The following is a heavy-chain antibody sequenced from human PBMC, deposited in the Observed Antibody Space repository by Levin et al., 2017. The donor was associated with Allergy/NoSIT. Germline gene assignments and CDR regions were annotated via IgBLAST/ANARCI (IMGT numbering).Heavy chain of an antibody. D-gene: IGHD3-22*01. Sequence: SETLSLTCTVSGGSISSSSYYWGWIRQPPGKGLEWIGSIYYSGSTYYNPSLKSRVTISVDTSKNQFSLKLSSVTAADTAVYYCARLTYYYDSSGYYTFDYWGQGTLVTVSS. CDR3: ARLTYYYDSSGYYTFDY. J-gene: IGHJ4*02. CDR1: GGSISSSSYY. CDR2: IYYSGST. V-gene: IGHV4-39*01.